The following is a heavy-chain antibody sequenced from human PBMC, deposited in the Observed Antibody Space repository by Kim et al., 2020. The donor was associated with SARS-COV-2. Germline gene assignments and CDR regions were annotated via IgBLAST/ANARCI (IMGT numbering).Heavy chain of an antibody. CDR1: GFTFSSYA. J-gene: IGHJ4*02. CDR2: ISYDGSNK. V-gene: IGHV3-30-3*01. Sequence: GGSLRLSCAASGFTFSSYAMHWVRQAPGKGLEWVAVISYDGSNKYYADSVKGRFTISRDNSKNTLYLQMNSLRAEDTAVYYCARPHYSSSWYSSAPGVSWGVDYWGQGTLVTVSS. CDR3: ARPHYSSSWYSSAPGVSWGVDY. D-gene: IGHD6-13*01.